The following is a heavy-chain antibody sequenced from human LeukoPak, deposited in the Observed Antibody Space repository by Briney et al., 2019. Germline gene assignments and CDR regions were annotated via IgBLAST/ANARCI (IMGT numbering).Heavy chain of an antibody. CDR1: GGSISGYY. CDR2: IYHSGST. J-gene: IGHJ4*02. CDR3: AREGTMVRGVMSGLN. V-gene: IGHV4-38-2*02. Sequence: PSETLSLTCTVSGGSISGYYWGWIRQPPGKGLEWIGSIYHSGSTYYNPSLKSRVTISVDTSKNQFSLKLSSVTAADTAVYYCAREGTMVRGVMSGLNWGQGTLVTVSS. D-gene: IGHD3-10*01.